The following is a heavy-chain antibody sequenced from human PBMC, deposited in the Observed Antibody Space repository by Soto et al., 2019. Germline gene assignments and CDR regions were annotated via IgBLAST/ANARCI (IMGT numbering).Heavy chain of an antibody. J-gene: IGHJ5*02. Sequence: PSETLSLTCTVSGGSISSGDYYWSWIRQPPGKGLEWIGYIYYSGSTYYNPSLKSRVTISVDTSKNQFSLKLSSVTAADTAVYYCATKNSIFGVLPPWGQGTMVTVS. CDR3: ATKNSIFGVLPP. V-gene: IGHV4-30-4*01. CDR1: GGSISSGDYY. CDR2: IYYSGST. D-gene: IGHD3-3*01.